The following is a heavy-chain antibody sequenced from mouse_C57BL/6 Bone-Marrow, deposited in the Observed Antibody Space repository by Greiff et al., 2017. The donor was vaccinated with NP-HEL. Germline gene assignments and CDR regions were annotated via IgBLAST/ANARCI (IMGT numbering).Heavy chain of an antibody. J-gene: IGHJ3*01. CDR1: GYTFTDYN. CDR3: ARDDGYPWFAY. Sequence: EVQLQQSGPELVKPGASVKIPCKASGYTFTDYNMDWVKQSHGKSLEWIGDINPNNGGTIYNQKFKGKATLTVDKSSSTAYMELRSLTSEDTAVYYCARDDGYPWFAYWGQGTLVTVSA. D-gene: IGHD2-3*01. CDR2: INPNNGGT. V-gene: IGHV1-18*01.